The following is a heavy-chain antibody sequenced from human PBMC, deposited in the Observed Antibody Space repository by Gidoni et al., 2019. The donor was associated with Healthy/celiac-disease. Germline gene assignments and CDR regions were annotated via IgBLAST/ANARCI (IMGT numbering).Heavy chain of an antibody. V-gene: IGHV3-23*01. J-gene: IGHJ4*02. CDR2: IRDSGGST. D-gene: IGHD1-26*01. CDR1: GFAFSCYA. Sequence: EVQLLESGGGLVQPGGSVRPSCAAAGFAFSCYAMGWVRRAPGKGLGWVSTIRDSGGSTYYADSVKGRFTISRDNSKNTLYLQMNSLRAEDTAVYYCAKTLGATTSGALYYFDYWGQGTLVTVSS. CDR3: AKTLGATTSGALYYFDY.